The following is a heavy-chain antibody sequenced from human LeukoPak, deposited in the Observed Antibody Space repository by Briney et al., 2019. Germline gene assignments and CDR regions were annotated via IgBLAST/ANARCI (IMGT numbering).Heavy chain of an antibody. V-gene: IGHV3-7*01. D-gene: IGHD3-10*01. CDR1: GFIFSSYW. J-gene: IGHJ4*02. Sequence: PGGSLRLSCAASGFIFSSYWMSWVRQAPGKGLEWVANIKQDGSEKYYVDSVKGRFTISRDNSKNTLYLQMNSLRAEDTAVYYCARGSLLWFGEEYWGQGTLVTVSS. CDR3: ARGSLLWFGEEY. CDR2: IKQDGSEK.